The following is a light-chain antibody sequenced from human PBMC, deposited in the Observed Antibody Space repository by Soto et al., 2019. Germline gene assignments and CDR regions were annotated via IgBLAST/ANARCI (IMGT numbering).Light chain of an antibody. CDR3: TSFTSSTNYV. CDR2: EVS. CDR1: SSDVGGYNY. Sequence: QSVLTQPASVSGSPGQSITISCTGTSSDVGGYNYVCWYQHHPGKAHKLIISEVSNRPSGVSDRFSGSKSGNTASLTISGLQPDDEADYYCTSFTSSTNYVFGTGTKVTVL. J-gene: IGLJ1*01. V-gene: IGLV2-14*01.